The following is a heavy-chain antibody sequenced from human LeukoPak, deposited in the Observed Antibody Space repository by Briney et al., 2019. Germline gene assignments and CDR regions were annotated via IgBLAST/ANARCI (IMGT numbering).Heavy chain of an antibody. CDR3: ARDAPRRAFDI. J-gene: IGHJ3*02. CDR2: ISSSSSYI. CDR1: GFTFSSYS. Sequence: PGRSLRLSCAASGFTFSSYSMNWVRQAPGKGLEWVSSISSSSSYIYYADSVKGRFTISRDNAKNSLYLQMNSLRAEDTAVYYCARDAPRRAFDIWGQGTMVTVSS. V-gene: IGHV3-21*01.